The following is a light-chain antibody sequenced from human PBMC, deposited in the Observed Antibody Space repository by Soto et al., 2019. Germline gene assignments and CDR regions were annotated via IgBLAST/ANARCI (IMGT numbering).Light chain of an antibody. J-gene: IGKJ1*01. CDR2: WAS. CDR1: QSVLYNSYNKTY. CDR3: HQYYSSPWT. Sequence: DIVMTQSPESLAVSLGERATINCKSSQSVLYNSYNKTYLAWYQQKPRQSPKLLIYWASTRESGVPDRFSGSGSGTEFTLTISSLQAEDVAIYYCHQYYSSPWTFGQGTKVEIK. V-gene: IGKV4-1*01.